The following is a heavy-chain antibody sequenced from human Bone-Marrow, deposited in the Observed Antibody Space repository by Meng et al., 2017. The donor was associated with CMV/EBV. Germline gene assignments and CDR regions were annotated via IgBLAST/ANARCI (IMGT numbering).Heavy chain of an antibody. CDR3: ARGRIQLWLENYYGMDV. D-gene: IGHD5-18*01. CDR1: GASISSYY. CDR2: INHSGST. Sequence: GSLRLSCTVSGASISSYYWSWIRQPPGKGLEWIGEINHSGSTNYNPSLKSRVTISVDTSKNQFSLKLSSVTAADTAVYYCARGRIQLWLENYYGMDVWGQGTTVTVSS. V-gene: IGHV4-34*01. J-gene: IGHJ6*02.